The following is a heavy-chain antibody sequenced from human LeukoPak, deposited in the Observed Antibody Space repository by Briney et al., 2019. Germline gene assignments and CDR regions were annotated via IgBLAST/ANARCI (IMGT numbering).Heavy chain of an antibody. CDR2: ISWNSGSI. D-gene: IGHD2-15*01. V-gene: IGHV3-9*01. J-gene: IGHJ6*03. CDR1: GFTFDDYA. CDR3: AKGGGCSGGSCRYYYYYYYMDV. Sequence: GGSLRLSCAASGFTFDDYAMHWGRQAPGKGLEWVSGISWNSGSIGYADSVKGRFTISRDNAKNSLYLQMNSLRAEDTALYYCAKGGGCSGGSCRYYYYYYYMDVWGKGTTVTVSS.